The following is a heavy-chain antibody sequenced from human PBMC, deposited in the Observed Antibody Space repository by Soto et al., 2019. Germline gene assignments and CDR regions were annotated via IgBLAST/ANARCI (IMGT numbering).Heavy chain of an antibody. V-gene: IGHV3-48*02. CDR1: GFTFSSYS. J-gene: IGHJ5*02. Sequence: GGSLRLSCAASGFTFSSYSMNWVRQAPGKGLEWVSYISSSSSTIYYADSVKGRFTISRDNAKNSLYLQMNSLRDEDTAVYYCARESRKEMALNWFDPWGQGTLVTVSS. CDR2: ISSSSSTI. CDR3: ARESRKEMALNWFDP. D-gene: IGHD5-12*01.